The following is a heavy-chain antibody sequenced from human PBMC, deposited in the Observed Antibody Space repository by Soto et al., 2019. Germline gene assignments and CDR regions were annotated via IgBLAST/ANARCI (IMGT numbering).Heavy chain of an antibody. CDR2: ISGSGGST. D-gene: IGHD3-3*01. Sequence: EVQLLESGGGLVQPGGSLRLSCAASGFTFSSYAMSWVRQAPGKGLELVSAISGSGGSTYYADSVKGRFTISRDNSKNTLYLQMNSLRAEDTAVYYCAKDLRVLRFLEWFAPFDYWGQGTLVTVSS. CDR1: GFTFSSYA. CDR3: AKDLRVLRFLEWFAPFDY. J-gene: IGHJ4*02. V-gene: IGHV3-23*01.